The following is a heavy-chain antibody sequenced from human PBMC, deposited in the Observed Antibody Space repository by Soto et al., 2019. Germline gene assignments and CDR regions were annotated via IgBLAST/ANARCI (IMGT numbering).Heavy chain of an antibody. Sequence: PSETLSLTCTVSGGSISSSSYYWGWIRQPPGKGLEWIGSIYYSGSTYYNPSLKSRVTISVDTSKNQFSLKLSSVTAADTAVYYCARVVVMSAHVDPWGQGTLVTVSS. CDR1: GGSISSSSYY. V-gene: IGHV4-39*07. D-gene: IGHD3-22*01. J-gene: IGHJ5*02. CDR2: IYYSGST. CDR3: ARVVVMSAHVDP.